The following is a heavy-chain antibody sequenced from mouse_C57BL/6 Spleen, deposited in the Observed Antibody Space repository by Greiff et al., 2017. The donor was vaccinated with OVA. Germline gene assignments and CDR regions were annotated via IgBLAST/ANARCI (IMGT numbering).Heavy chain of an antibody. CDR1: GYSFTGSF. J-gene: IGHJ2*01. Sequence: VHVKQSGPELVKPGDSVKISCTASGYSFTGSFMNWVMPSHGQSLEWIGRINPYNGDTFSTQKFKGKATLTVDKSSSTAHMELRSLTSEDSAVYYCARRFDGYFDYWGQGTTLTVSS. V-gene: IGHV1-20*01. CDR3: ARRFDGYFDY. CDR2: INPYNGDT. D-gene: IGHD2-3*01.